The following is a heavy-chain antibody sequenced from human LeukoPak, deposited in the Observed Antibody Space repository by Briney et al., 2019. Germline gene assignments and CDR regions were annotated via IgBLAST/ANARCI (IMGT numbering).Heavy chain of an antibody. D-gene: IGHD3/OR15-3a*01. Sequence: SETLSLTCTVSGGSISSYYWSWIRQPPGRGLEWIGYVFYNGSTNYNPSLKSRVTISVDTAKNHVSLSLSSVTAADTAVYYCARQSVDFWTDYAKNWFDPWGQGTLVTVSS. CDR1: GGSISSYY. V-gene: IGHV4-59*01. J-gene: IGHJ5*02. CDR2: VFYNGST. CDR3: ARQSVDFWTDYAKNWFDP.